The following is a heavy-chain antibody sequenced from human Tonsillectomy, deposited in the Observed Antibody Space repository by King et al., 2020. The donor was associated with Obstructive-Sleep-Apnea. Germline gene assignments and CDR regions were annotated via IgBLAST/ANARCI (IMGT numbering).Heavy chain of an antibody. CDR3: VKENXPYXEXSYFDX. Sequence: VQLVESGGTLVQPGGSLRLSCIPSGFTFNNYALNWVRQAPGRGLERVAAINADGQRTFYADSVKGRFALSRDSSKKALYLQMNSLRVEDTALYYCVKENXPYXEXSYFDXXGQGTXVTVSS. CDR1: GFTFNNYA. V-gene: IGHV3-23*04. CDR2: INADGQRT. J-gene: IGHJ4*02.